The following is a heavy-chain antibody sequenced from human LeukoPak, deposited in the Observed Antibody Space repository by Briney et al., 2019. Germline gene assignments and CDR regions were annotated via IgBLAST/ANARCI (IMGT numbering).Heavy chain of an antibody. CDR3: AKSGSGWYYFDY. Sequence: SGGSLRLSCAAAGFTLDVYAMHWVRPAPGKGLEWVSGISWNSGSIGYADSVKGRFTISRDNAKNSLYLQMNSPRAEDMALYYCAKSGSGWYYFDYWGQGTLVTVSS. V-gene: IGHV3-9*03. CDR1: GFTLDVYA. CDR2: ISWNSGSI. D-gene: IGHD6-13*01. J-gene: IGHJ4*02.